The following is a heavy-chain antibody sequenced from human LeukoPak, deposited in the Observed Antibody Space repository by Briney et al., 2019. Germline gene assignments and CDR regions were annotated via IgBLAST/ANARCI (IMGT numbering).Heavy chain of an antibody. CDR3: ARDEGLYYYGSGTIDY. CDR1: GYTFTVHY. J-gene: IGHJ4*02. CDR2: INFNSGGT. Sequence: ASVKVSCKASGYTFTVHYMHWVRQAPGQGPEWMGWINFNSGGTKYARKFQGRVTMTSDTSISTAYMELRRLRSDDTAVYYCARDEGLYYYGSGTIDYWGQGTLVTVSS. D-gene: IGHD3-10*01. V-gene: IGHV1-2*02.